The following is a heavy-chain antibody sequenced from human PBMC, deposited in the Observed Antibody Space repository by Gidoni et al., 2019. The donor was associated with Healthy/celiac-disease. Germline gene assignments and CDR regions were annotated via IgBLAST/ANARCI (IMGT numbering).Heavy chain of an antibody. CDR2: IIPIFGTA. CDR3: ARVAGGAVAGTNWFDP. D-gene: IGHD6-19*01. CDR1: GGTFSSYA. Sequence: QVQLVQSGAEVKKPGSSVTVSCKASGGTFSSYAISWVRQAPGQGLEWMGGIIPIFGTANYAQKFQGRVTITADKSTSTAYMELSSLRSEDTAVYYCARVAGGAVAGTNWFDPWGQGTLVTVSS. J-gene: IGHJ5*02. V-gene: IGHV1-69*06.